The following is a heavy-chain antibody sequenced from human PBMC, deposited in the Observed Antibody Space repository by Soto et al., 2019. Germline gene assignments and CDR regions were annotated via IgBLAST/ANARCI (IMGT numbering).Heavy chain of an antibody. CDR1: GFTFSSYA. Sequence: EVHLLDSGGGLVQPGGSLRLYCTASGFTFSSYAMTWVRQAPGRGLEGVSGITASGGRTYYADSVKGRFTISRDNSKSSLYLQMNNLRAEDTAVYYCAKDTRYADYVRWFDSWGQGTLVTVSS. J-gene: IGHJ5*01. CDR2: ITASGGRT. D-gene: IGHD4-17*01. CDR3: AKDTRYADYVRWFDS. V-gene: IGHV3-23*01.